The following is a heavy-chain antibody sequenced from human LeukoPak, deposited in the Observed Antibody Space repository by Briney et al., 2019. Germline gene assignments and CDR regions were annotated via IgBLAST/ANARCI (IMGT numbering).Heavy chain of an antibody. D-gene: IGHD3-3*01. J-gene: IGHJ4*02. CDR3: ARRWVFGGYYLGSVFDY. V-gene: IGHV4-34*01. CDR2: INHSGST. Sequence: KPSETLSLTCAVYGGSFNGFYWSWIRPPPGQGLEWIGEINHSGSTNYNPSPKSRVTISVDTSKNQFSLKLSSVTAADTAVDYCARRWVFGGYYLGSVFDYWGQGTLVTVSS. CDR1: GGSFNGFY.